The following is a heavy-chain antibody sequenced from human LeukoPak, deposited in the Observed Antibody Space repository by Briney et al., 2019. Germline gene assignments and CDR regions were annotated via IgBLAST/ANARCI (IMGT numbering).Heavy chain of an antibody. CDR3: ATARRVSLLRFLEWLLWY. Sequence: ASVKVSCKVSGYTLTELSMHWVRQAPGKGLEWMGGFDPEDGETIYAQKFQGRVTMTEDTSTDTAYMELSSLGSEDTAVYYCATARRVSLLRFLEWLLWYWGQGTLVTVSS. D-gene: IGHD3-3*01. V-gene: IGHV1-24*01. CDR1: GYTLTELS. CDR2: FDPEDGET. J-gene: IGHJ4*02.